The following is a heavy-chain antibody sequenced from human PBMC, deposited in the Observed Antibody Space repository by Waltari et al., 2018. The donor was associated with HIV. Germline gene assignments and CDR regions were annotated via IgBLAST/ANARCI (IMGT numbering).Heavy chain of an antibody. CDR1: GFTFSNYW. CDR3: ARGLVGYGSGSPSGY. J-gene: IGHJ4*02. Sequence: EVQLVESGGGLVQSGGSLRLSCTASGFTFSNYWMHWVRHVPGKGRIWVSLIDRDWSGTTYADAVQGRYTIFRYNAKNILYLKRNSLRVDDTGVYFCARGLVGYGSGSPSGYWGQGTVVTVSS. V-gene: IGHV3-74*01. D-gene: IGHD3-10*01. CDR2: IDRDWSGT.